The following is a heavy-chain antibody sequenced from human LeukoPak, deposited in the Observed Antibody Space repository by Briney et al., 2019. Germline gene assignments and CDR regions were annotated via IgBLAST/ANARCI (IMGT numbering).Heavy chain of an antibody. CDR3: AKDRHAPGRYCSSGICFPFDT. CDR2: IYSGGST. D-gene: IGHD2-15*01. CDR1: EFSVGSNY. V-gene: IGHV3-53*01. J-gene: IGHJ5*02. Sequence: GGSLRLSCAASEFSVGSNYMTWVRQAPGKALEWVSHIYSGGSTYYADSVEGRFTICRDNSKSTMYLQMNSLRAEDTAVYYCAKDRHAPGRYCSSGICFPFDTWGQGTLVTVSS.